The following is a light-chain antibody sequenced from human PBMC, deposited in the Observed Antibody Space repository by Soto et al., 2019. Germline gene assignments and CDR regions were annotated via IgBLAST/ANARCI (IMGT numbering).Light chain of an antibody. Sequence: DIQMTQSPSSLYASVGDRVTITCRASQNIRSYLNWYQQKPGKAPQLLIYATSSLQTGVPSRFSDSGSGTDFSLVISDLQPEDSATYYCQQGYSSRWTSGRGTKVEI. J-gene: IGKJ1*01. V-gene: IGKV1-39*01. CDR2: ATS. CDR3: QQGYSSRWT. CDR1: QNIRSY.